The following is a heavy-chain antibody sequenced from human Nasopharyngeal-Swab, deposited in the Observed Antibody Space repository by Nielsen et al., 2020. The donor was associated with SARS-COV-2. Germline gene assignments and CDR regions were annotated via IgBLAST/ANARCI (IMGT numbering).Heavy chain of an antibody. D-gene: IGHD4-17*01. J-gene: IGHJ5*02. Sequence: ASVKVSCKASGYTFTSYYMHWVRQAPGQGLEWMGIINPSGGSTSYAQKFQGRVTMTRDTSTSTVYMELSNLRSEDTAVYYCARDDIEGSTVTHNWFDPWGQGTLVTVSS. CDR1: GYTFTSYY. CDR2: INPSGGST. CDR3: ARDDIEGSTVTHNWFDP. V-gene: IGHV1-46*01.